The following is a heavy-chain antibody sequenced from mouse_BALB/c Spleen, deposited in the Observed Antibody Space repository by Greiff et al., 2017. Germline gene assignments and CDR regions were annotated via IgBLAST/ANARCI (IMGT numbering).Heavy chain of an antibody. V-gene: IGHV1S56*01. CDR3: ARDYDGYAMDY. CDR1: GYTFTSYY. D-gene: IGHD2-4*01. Sequence: QVHVKQSGPELVKPGASVRISCKASGYTFTSYYIHWVKQRPGQGLEWIGWIYPGNVNTKYNEKFKGKATLTADKSSSTAYMQLSSLTSEDSAVYFCARDYDGYAMDYWGQGTSVTVSS. J-gene: IGHJ4*01. CDR2: IYPGNVNT.